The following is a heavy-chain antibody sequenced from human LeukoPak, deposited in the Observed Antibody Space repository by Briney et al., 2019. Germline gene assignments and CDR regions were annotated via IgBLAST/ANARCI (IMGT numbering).Heavy chain of an antibody. CDR2: INPSGGST. Sequence: ASVKVSCKASGYTFTSYYMHWVRQAPGQGLEWMGIINPSGGSTSYAQKFQGRVTMTRDMSTSTVYMELSSLRSEDTAVYYCARGWGLYCSGGGCYFDYWGQGTLVTVSS. V-gene: IGHV1-46*01. D-gene: IGHD2-15*01. CDR3: ARGWGLYCSGGGCYFDY. CDR1: GYTFTSYY. J-gene: IGHJ4*02.